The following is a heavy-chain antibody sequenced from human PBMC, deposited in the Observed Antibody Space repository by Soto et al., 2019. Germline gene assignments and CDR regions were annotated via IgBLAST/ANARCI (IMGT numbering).Heavy chain of an antibody. J-gene: IGHJ4*02. CDR1: GFIFNTHG. CDR3: TAEGGDFFGGRCPSAK. V-gene: IGHV3-33*01. Sequence: QVQLVESGGGVVQPGTSLRLSCVTSGFIFNTHGMHWVRQAPGKGLEWVAVIRHDGGEKYYADSVKGRFTISRDESKNTLHLEMNSLRAEETAVYFCTAEGGDFFGGRCPSAKWGPGTLVTVFS. D-gene: IGHD2-15*01. CDR2: IRHDGGEK.